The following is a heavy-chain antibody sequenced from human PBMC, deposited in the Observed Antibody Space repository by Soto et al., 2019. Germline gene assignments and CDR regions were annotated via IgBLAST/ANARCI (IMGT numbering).Heavy chain of an antibody. CDR2: INPSGGST. CDR3: AREAWELRVYYYYGMDV. CDR1: GYTFTSYY. V-gene: IGHV1-46*01. Sequence: ASVKVSCKASGYTFTSYYMHWVRQAPGQGLEWMGIINPSGGSTSYAQKFQGRVTMTRDTSTSTVYMELSSLRSEDTAVYFCAREAWELRVYYYYGMDVWGQGTTVTVSS. J-gene: IGHJ6*02. D-gene: IGHD1-26*01.